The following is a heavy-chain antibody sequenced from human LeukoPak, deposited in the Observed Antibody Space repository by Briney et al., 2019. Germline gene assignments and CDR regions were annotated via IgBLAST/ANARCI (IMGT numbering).Heavy chain of an antibody. J-gene: IGHJ6*03. D-gene: IGHD2-2*01. Sequence: GASVKVSCKASGYTFTSYDINWVRQATGQGLEWMGWMNPNSGNTGYAQKFQGRVTITRNTSISTAYMELSSLRSEDTAVYYCARGRLVVEVYYYYYMDVWGKGTTVTVSS. CDR2: MNPNSGNT. V-gene: IGHV1-8*01. CDR1: GYTFTSYD. CDR3: ARGRLVVEVYYYYYMDV.